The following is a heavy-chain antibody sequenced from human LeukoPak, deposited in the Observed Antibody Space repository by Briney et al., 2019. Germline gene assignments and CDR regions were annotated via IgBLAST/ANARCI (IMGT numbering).Heavy chain of an antibody. D-gene: IGHD4-11*01. V-gene: IGHV3-21*01. CDR1: GFTFSSYS. CDR2: ISSSSSYI. CDR3: ARDDRDMTTVATLDY. J-gene: IGHJ4*02. Sequence: GRSLRLSCAASGFTFSSYSMNWVRQAPGKGLEWVSSISSSSSYIYYADSVKGRFTISRDNAKNSLYLQMNSLRAEDAAVYYCARDDRDMTTVATLDYWGQGTLVTVSS.